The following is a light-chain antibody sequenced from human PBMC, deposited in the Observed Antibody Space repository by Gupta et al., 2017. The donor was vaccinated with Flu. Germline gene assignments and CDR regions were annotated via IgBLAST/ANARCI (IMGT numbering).Light chain of an antibody. J-gene: IGLJ3*02. CDR3: QSTDSSGTYPWV. CDR1: ALPKQY. Sequence: QTARITCSGDALPKQYAYWYQQKAGQAPVLVIYKDSERPSGIPERFSGSSSGTTVTLTISGVQAEDEADYYCQSTDSSGTYPWVFGGGTKLTVL. CDR2: KDS. V-gene: IGLV3-25*03.